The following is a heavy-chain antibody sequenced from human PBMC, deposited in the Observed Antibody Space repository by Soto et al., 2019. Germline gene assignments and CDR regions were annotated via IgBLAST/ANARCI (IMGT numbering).Heavy chain of an antibody. D-gene: IGHD2-15*01. Sequence: SVKVSCKASGGTFSSYAISWVRQAPGQGLEWMGGIIPIFGTANYAQKFQGRVTITADESTSTAYMELSSLRSEDTAVYYCARIVDCSGGSCYGPQFDYRGQGTLVTVSS. CDR2: IIPIFGTA. J-gene: IGHJ4*02. CDR3: ARIVDCSGGSCYGPQFDY. V-gene: IGHV1-69*13. CDR1: GGTFSSYA.